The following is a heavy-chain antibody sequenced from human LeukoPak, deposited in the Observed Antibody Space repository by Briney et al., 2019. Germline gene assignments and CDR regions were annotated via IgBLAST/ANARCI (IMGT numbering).Heavy chain of an antibody. J-gene: IGHJ4*02. CDR3: AKETTMIVVGAPIDY. Sequence: GGSLRLSCAASGFTVSSNYMSWVRQAPGKGLEWVSAISGSGGSTYYADSVKGRSTISRDNSKNTLYLQMNSLRAEDTAVYYCAKETTMIVVGAPIDYWGQGTLVTVSS. CDR1: GFTVSSNY. CDR2: ISGSGGST. V-gene: IGHV3-23*01. D-gene: IGHD3-22*01.